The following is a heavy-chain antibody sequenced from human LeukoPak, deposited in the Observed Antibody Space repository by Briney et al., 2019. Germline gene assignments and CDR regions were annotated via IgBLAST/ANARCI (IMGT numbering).Heavy chain of an antibody. CDR1: GFTFSSYG. Sequence: PGGSLRLSCAASGFTFSSYGMHWVRQAPGKGLEWVAVIWYDGSNKYYADSVKGRFTISRDNSKNTLYLQMNSLRAEDTAVYYCAKEGFVDTAMEFDYWGQGTLVTVSS. D-gene: IGHD5-18*01. CDR3: AKEGFVDTAMEFDY. J-gene: IGHJ4*02. V-gene: IGHV3-30*02. CDR2: IWYDGSNK.